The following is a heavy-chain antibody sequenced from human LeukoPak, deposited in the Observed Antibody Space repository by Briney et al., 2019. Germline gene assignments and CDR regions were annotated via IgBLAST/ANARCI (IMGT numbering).Heavy chain of an antibody. CDR2: ISASGGNT. Sequence: PGGSLRLSCTASGFTFSSNAMSWVRQVPGKGLEWVSGISASGGNTYHPDSVKGRFTISRDNSKNTLYFQMNSLRDEDTAVYSCVKSLSITTPRGPFDYWGQGTLVTVHS. J-gene: IGHJ4*02. CDR3: VKSLSITTPRGPFDY. D-gene: IGHD2-2*01. V-gene: IGHV3-23*01. CDR1: GFTFSSNA.